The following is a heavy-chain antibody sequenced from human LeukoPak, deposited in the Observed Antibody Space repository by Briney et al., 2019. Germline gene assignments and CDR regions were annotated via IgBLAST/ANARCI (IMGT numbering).Heavy chain of an antibody. V-gene: IGHV4-61*02. CDR1: GGSISSGSYY. Sequence: SQTLSLTCTVSGGSISSGSYYWNWIRQPAGRGLEWIGRIYTSGSTNYNPSLKSRVTVSVDTSKNQFSLKLSSVTAADTAVYYCARLGIRYFDWFPDYWGQGTLVTVSS. CDR3: ARLGIRYFDWFPDY. J-gene: IGHJ4*02. CDR2: IYTSGST. D-gene: IGHD3-9*01.